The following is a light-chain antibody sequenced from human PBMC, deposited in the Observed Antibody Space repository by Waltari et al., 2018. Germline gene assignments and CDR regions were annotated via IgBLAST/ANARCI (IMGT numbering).Light chain of an antibody. Sequence: EIVLTQSPATLSVSPGERATLSCRASQTLSTNLAWYQQKPGQAPRLLIYGASTRATAIPDRFSGSGSGTEFTLTITSLQSEDFAVYYCQQYNEWPPWTFGQGTKVDIK. CDR3: QQYNEWPPWT. V-gene: IGKV3-15*01. CDR1: QTLSTN. J-gene: IGKJ1*01. CDR2: GAS.